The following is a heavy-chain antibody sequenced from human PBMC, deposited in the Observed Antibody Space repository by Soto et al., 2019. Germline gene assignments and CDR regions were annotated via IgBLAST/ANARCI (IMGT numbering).Heavy chain of an antibody. CDR1: GYIFTNHY. Sequence: SVKVSCKASGYIFTNHYIHWVRQAPGQGLEWMGRINPICGTANYVQKFQGRVTITADESTSTVYMELSSLRSEDTAVYFCAGRYCSGGSCYLDYFDYWGQGTLVTVSS. CDR2: INPICGTA. D-gene: IGHD2-15*01. CDR3: AGRYCSGGSCYLDYFDY. V-gene: IGHV1-69*13. J-gene: IGHJ4*02.